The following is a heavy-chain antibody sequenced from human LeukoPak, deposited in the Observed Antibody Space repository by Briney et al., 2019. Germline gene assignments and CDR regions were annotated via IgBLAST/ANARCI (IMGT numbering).Heavy chain of an antibody. CDR2: ILGSGGTT. J-gene: IGHJ4*02. CDR1: GFTFSSYA. CDR3: AKYERVAGRPWYFDY. D-gene: IGHD6-19*01. Sequence: GGSLRLSCAASGFTFSSYAMSWVRQAPGKGLEWVSAILGSGGTTYFADSVKGRFTISRDNSKNTMYLQMNSLRAEDTAIFYCAKYERVAGRPWYFDYWGQGTLVTVSS. V-gene: IGHV3-23*01.